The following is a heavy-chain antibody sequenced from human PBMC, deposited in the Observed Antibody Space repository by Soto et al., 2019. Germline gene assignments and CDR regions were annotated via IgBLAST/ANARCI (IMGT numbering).Heavy chain of an antibody. Sequence: PSQTLSLTCAISGDSVSSNSAAWNWIRQSPSRGLEWLGKTYYRSKWYNDYAVSVKSRITINPDTSKNQFSLQLNSVTPEDTAVYYCARSLDKAIFGVVTTSHYYYMDVWGKGTTVTVS. CDR2: TYYRSKWYN. D-gene: IGHD3-3*01. V-gene: IGHV6-1*01. CDR3: ARSLDKAIFGVVTTSHYYYMDV. CDR1: GDSVSSNSAA. J-gene: IGHJ6*03.